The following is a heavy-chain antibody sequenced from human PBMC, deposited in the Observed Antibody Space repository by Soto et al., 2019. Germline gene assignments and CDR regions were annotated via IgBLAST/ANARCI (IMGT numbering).Heavy chain of an antibody. D-gene: IGHD3-9*01. CDR1: GYTFTSYA. CDR3: ARSLYDILTGSVYNWFDP. CDR2: INAGNGNT. J-gene: IGHJ5*02. Sequence: QVQLVQSGAEEKKPGASVKVSCKASGYTFTSYAMHWVRQAPGQRLEWMGWINAGNGNTKYSQKFQGRVTITRDTSASTAYMELSSLRSEDTAVYYCARSLYDILTGSVYNWFDPWGQGTLVTVSS. V-gene: IGHV1-3*05.